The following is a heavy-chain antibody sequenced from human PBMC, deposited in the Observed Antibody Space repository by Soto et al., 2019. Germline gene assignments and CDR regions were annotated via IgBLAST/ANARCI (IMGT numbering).Heavy chain of an antibody. CDR3: ASPLAAVGTGNPYSYYGMDF. CDR2: IDPSDSYT. J-gene: IGHJ6*02. Sequence: GESLKISCKGSGYSFTSYWISWVRQMPGKGLEWMGRIDPSDSYTNYSPSFQGHVTISADKSISTAYLQWSSLKASDTAMYYCASPLAAVGTGNPYSYYGMDFWGQATTVTVSS. CDR1: GYSFTSYW. V-gene: IGHV5-10-1*01. D-gene: IGHD6-13*01.